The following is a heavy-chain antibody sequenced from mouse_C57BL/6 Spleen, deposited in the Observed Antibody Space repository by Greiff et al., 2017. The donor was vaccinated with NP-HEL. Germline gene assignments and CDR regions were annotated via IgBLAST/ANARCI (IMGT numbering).Heavy chain of an antibody. CDR2: IWSGGST. V-gene: IGHV2-2*01. CDR1: GFSLTSYG. Sequence: QVQLKESGPGLVQPSQSLSITCTVSGFSLTSYGVHWVRQSPGKGLEWLGVIWSGGSTDSNAAFISRLSISKDNSKSQVFFKMNSLQADDTAIYYCARNLPYWYFDVWGTGTTVTVSS. CDR3: ARNLPYWYFDV. J-gene: IGHJ1*03. D-gene: IGHD2-10*01.